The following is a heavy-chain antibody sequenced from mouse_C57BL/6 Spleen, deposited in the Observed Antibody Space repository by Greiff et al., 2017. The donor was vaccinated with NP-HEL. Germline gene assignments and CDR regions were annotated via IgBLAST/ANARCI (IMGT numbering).Heavy chain of an antibody. D-gene: IGHD2-3*01. Sequence: EVQRVESGPELVKPGASVKMSCKASGYTFTDYNMHWVKQSHGKSLEWIGYINPNNGGTSYNQKFKGKATLTVNKSSSTAYMGSRSLTSEDSAVYYCARRWLLPDYWGQGTTLTVSS. V-gene: IGHV1-22*01. J-gene: IGHJ2*01. CDR2: INPNNGGT. CDR1: GYTFTDYN. CDR3: ARRWLLPDY.